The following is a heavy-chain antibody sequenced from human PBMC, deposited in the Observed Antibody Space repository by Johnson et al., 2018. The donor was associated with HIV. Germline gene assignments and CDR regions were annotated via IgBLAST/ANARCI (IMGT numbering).Heavy chain of an antibody. J-gene: IGHJ3*01. D-gene: IGHD6-19*01. CDR3: AKPQLLADDIFNF. CDR1: EFNFRNYA. Sequence: VQLVESGGGVVQPGGSLRIQCEVSEFNFRNYALHWVRLAPGKGLVWVSRINSDGGSTAYADSVKGRFTISRENTKDTLSLQMNSLRAEDTGVYYCAKPQLLADDIFNFWGQGTMVIVSS. CDR2: INSDGGST. V-gene: IGHV3-74*02.